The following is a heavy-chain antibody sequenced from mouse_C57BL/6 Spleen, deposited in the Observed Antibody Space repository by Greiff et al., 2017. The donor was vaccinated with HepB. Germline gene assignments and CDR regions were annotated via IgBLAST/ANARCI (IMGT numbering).Heavy chain of an antibody. CDR3: ARVITTVVATNVFDY. Sequence: EVQRVESGGDLVKPGGSLKLSCAASGFTFSSYGMSWVRQTPDKRLEWVATISSGGSYTYYPDSVKGRFTISRDNAKNTLYLQMSSLKSEDTAMYYCARVITTVVATNVFDYWGQGTTLTVSS. J-gene: IGHJ2*01. V-gene: IGHV5-6*01. CDR2: ISSGGSYT. D-gene: IGHD1-1*01. CDR1: GFTFSSYG.